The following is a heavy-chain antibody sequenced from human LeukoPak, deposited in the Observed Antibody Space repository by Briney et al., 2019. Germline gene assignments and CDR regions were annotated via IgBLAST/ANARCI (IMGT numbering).Heavy chain of an antibody. D-gene: IGHD5-18*01. Sequence: ASVKVSCKASGYTFTGYYMHWVRQAPGQGLEWMGWINPNSGGTNYAQEFQGRVTMTRDTSISTAYMELSRLRSDDTAVYYCARGRLRGYSYGIDYWGQGTLVTVSS. CDR3: ARGRLRGYSYGIDY. V-gene: IGHV1-2*02. CDR2: INPNSGGT. CDR1: GYTFTGYY. J-gene: IGHJ4*02.